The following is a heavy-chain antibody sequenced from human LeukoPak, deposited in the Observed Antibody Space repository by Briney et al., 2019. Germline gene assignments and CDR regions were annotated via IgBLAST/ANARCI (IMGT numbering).Heavy chain of an antibody. V-gene: IGHV4-59*08. D-gene: IGHD1-26*01. Sequence: PSETLSLTCTVSGGSISTYYWSWIRQPPGKGLEWIGYIYYSGSTNYNPSLKSRVTISVDTSKNQFSLKLSSVTAADTAVYYCARAETYSGRVFDYWGQGALVTVSS. CDR2: IYYSGST. CDR1: GGSISTYY. J-gene: IGHJ4*02. CDR3: ARAETYSGRVFDY.